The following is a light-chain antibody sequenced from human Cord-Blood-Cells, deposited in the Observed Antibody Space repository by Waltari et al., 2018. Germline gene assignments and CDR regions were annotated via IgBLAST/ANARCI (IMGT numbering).Light chain of an antibody. CDR2: GNS. CDR3: QSYDSSLSGWV. J-gene: IGLJ3*02. CDR1: LSNIGAGYV. Sequence: QSVLTHPPSLSGPPRQRVANSRTGSLSNIGAGYVVPGYQQLPGTAPKLLNYGNSNRPSGVPDRFSGSKAGTSASLASTGLQAEDEADYYCQSYDSSLSGWVFGGGTKLTVL. V-gene: IGLV1-40*01.